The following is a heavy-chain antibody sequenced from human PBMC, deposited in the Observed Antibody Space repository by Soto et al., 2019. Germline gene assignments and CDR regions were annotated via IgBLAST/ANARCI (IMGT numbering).Heavy chain of an antibody. CDR3: ARAPDGDYLVSRFDP. V-gene: IGHV3-11*01. J-gene: IGHJ5*02. CDR1: GFTFSDYY. D-gene: IGHD4-17*01. CDR2: ISSSGSTI. Sequence: GGSLRLSCAASGFTFSDYYMSWIRQAPGKGLEWVSYISSSGSTIYYADSVKGRFTISRDNAKNSLYLQMNSLRAEDTAVYYCARAPDGDYLVSRFDPWGQGTLVTVSS.